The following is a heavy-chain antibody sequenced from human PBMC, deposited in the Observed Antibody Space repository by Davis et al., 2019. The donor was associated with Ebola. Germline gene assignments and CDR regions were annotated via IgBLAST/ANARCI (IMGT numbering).Heavy chain of an antibody. J-gene: IGHJ4*02. CDR3: TTEPFDFWSGNGDGY. Sequence: GESLKISCAASGFTFSNAWMSWVRQAPGKGLEWVGRIKNKTDGGTTDYAAPVKGRFTISRDDSKNTLYLQMNSLKTEDTAVYYCTTEPFDFWSGNGDGYWGQGTLVTVSS. CDR1: GFTFSNAW. V-gene: IGHV3-15*01. CDR2: IKNKTDGGTT. D-gene: IGHD3-3*01.